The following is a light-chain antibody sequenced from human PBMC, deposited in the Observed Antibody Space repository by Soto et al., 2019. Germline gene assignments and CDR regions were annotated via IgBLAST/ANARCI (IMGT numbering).Light chain of an antibody. V-gene: IGKV3-15*01. J-gene: IGKJ1*01. CDR1: QSVGIN. Sequence: EVVMTQSPAILSVPPGERPNLSCMASQSVGINVAWYQQKPGQAPRLLIYGASTRATSSPDSFSASGSATEFTLTISSLQSEDFAVYDCQQYNDRPRTVGQVTKVEIK. CDR2: GAS. CDR3: QQYNDRPRT.